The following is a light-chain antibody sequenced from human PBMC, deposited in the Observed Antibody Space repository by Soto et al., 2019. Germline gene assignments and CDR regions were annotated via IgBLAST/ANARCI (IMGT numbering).Light chain of an antibody. J-gene: IGLJ1*01. V-gene: IGLV2-14*01. CDR3: SSYTSSSTYV. CDR2: EVS. CDR1: SSDVGGYNY. Sequence: QSALTQPASVSGSPGQSITISCTGTSSDVGGYNYVSWYQQHPGKAPKLMIYEVSNRPSGVSNRFSGSKSGNTASLTISGFKAEDEADYYCSSYTSSSTYVFGTGTKLTVL.